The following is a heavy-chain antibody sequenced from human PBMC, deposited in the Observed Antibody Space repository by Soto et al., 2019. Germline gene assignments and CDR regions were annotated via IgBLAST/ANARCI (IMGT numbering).Heavy chain of an antibody. CDR2: IHYSGNT. J-gene: IGHJ5*02. V-gene: IGHV4-39*01. D-gene: IGHD3-10*01. CDR1: GGSISSTSSY. CDR3: ARHRRSSYNGNWFNSFYP. Sequence: SETLSLTCTVSGGSISSTSSYWGWIRQPPGEGLEWIVSIHYSGNTYYNSSLKRRLTVSVDTSKNHFSLNLSSVTAADTAVYYCARHRRSSYNGNWFNSFYPWGQGTLVTVSS.